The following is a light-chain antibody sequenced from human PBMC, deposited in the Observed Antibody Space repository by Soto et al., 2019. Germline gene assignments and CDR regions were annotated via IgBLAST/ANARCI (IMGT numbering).Light chain of an antibody. J-gene: IGKJ1*01. CDR3: QQYGSSPRT. CDR2: GAS. CDR1: QSVSSSY. Sequence: EIVLTQSPGTLSLSPGERATLSCMASQSVSSSYLAWYQQKRGQAPRLLIYGASNRVTGIPDRFSGSGYGTDVAPTISRLEPEDFAVDFCQQYGSSPRTFGQGTKVEIK. V-gene: IGKV3-20*01.